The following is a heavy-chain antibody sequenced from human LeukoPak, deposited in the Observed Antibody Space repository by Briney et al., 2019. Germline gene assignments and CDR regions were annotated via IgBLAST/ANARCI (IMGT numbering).Heavy chain of an antibody. Sequence: GVSLRLSCAASGFTFSTYNMNWIRQAPGKGLEWVSSITTGSTDIYYADSLKGRFTISRDDAKNSVYLQMNSLRVEDTAVYYCARDLPGVPIDHWGQGILVTVSS. J-gene: IGHJ4*02. V-gene: IGHV3-21*06. D-gene: IGHD7-27*01. CDR1: GFTFSTYN. CDR2: ITTGSTDI. CDR3: ARDLPGVPIDH.